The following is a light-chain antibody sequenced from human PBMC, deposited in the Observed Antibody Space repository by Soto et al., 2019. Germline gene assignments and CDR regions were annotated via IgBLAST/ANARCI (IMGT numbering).Light chain of an antibody. CDR1: SGSVSTSYY. J-gene: IGLJ3*02. CDR2: STN. Sequence: QTVVTQEPSFSVSPGGTVTLTCGLSSGSVSTSYYPSWYQQTPGQAPRTLIYSTNTRSSGVPDRFSGSILGNKAALTITGAQADEESDYYCVLCMGSGIWVFGGGTKLTV. V-gene: IGLV8-61*01. CDR3: VLCMGSGIWV.